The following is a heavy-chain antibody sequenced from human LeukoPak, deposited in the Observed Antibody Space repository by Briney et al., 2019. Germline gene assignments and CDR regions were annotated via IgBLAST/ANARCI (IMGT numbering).Heavy chain of an antibody. V-gene: IGHV3-74*01. Sequence: QPGGSLRLSCAASGFTFSSYAMSWVRQAPGKGLVRVSRINSDGSSTSYADSVKGRFTISRDNAKNTLYLQMNSLRAEDTAVYYCARVPITILVGSAFDPWGQGTLVTISS. CDR3: ARVPITILVGSAFDP. CDR2: INSDGSST. D-gene: IGHD3-3*01. CDR1: GFTFSSYA. J-gene: IGHJ5*02.